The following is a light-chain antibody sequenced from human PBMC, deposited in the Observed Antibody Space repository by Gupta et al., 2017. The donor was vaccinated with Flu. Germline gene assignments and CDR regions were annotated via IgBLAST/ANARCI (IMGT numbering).Light chain of an antibody. V-gene: IGLV2-11*01. CDR1: SSDVGGYKY. CDR2: DVS. Sequence: QSALTQPRPVSGSPGKAVTISRTGTSSDVGGYKYVSWYQQHPGKAPKLMIYDVSKRPSGVPDRFSGSKSGNTASLTISGLQAEDEADYYCCSYAGSYLWSVFGTGTKVTVL. CDR3: CSYAGSYLWSV. J-gene: IGLJ1*01.